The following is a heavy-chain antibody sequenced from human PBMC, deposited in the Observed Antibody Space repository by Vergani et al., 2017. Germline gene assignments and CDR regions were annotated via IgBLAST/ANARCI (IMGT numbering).Heavy chain of an antibody. CDR3: ARDQAEYSSGGDPFDI. Sequence: QVQLQESGPGLVKPSETLSLTCTVSGGSISSYYWSWIRQPPGKGLEWSGYIYYSGSTNYNPSLKSRVTISVDTSKNQFSLKLSSVTAADTAVYYCARDQAEYSSGGDPFDIWGQGTMVTVSS. D-gene: IGHD6-19*01. J-gene: IGHJ3*02. CDR1: GGSISSYY. V-gene: IGHV4-59*01. CDR2: IYYSGST.